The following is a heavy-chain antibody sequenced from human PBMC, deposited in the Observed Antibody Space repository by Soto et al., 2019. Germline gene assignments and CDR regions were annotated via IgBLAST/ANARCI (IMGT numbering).Heavy chain of an antibody. CDR2: INPKSGGT. V-gene: IGHV1-2*02. J-gene: IGHJ4*02. CDR3: ARGGTFAYDTSGYSVY. CDR1: GYTSSAYY. D-gene: IGHD3-22*01. Sequence: ASVKVSCKTSGYTSSAYYMHWVRQAPGQGLEWMGWINPKSGGTLYAQKFQGRVTMTRDTSISTAYMELSRLRSDDTAVYYCARGGTFAYDTSGYSVYWGQGTLVTVSS.